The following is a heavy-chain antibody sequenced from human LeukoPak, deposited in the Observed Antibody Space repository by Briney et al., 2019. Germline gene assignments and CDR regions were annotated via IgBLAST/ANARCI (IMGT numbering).Heavy chain of an antibody. V-gene: IGHV4-31*03. CDR3: ARDDGDWAIGY. CDR1: GDSISSGGYY. CDR2: IYYSGST. J-gene: IGHJ4*02. D-gene: IGHD4-17*01. Sequence: SETLSLTCTVSGDSISSGGYYWSWIRQPPGKGPEWIGYIYYSGSTYYNPSLKSRVTISVDTSKNQFSLKLSSVTAADTAVYYCARDDGDWAIGYWGQGTLVTVSS.